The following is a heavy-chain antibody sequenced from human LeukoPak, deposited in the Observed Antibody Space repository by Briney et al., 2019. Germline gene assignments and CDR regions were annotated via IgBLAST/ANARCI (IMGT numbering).Heavy chain of an antibody. J-gene: IGHJ4*02. CDR3: ARDPESNWGWDLDY. D-gene: IGHD7-27*01. CDR1: GFTVSSYS. V-gene: IGHV3-48*01. CDR2: ISSSGSMI. Sequence: GGSLRLSCAASGFTVSSYSMNWVRQVPGKGLEWVSHISSSGSMIWYADSVKGRFTISRDSAKNSLHLQMNSLRAEDTAVYYCARDPESNWGWDLDYWGQGTLVTVSS.